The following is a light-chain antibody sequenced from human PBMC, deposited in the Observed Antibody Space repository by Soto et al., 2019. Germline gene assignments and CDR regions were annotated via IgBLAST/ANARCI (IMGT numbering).Light chain of an antibody. CDR1: QPITSTF. J-gene: IGKJ4*01. V-gene: IGKV3-20*01. CDR3: QHYTALVT. CDR2: DGS. Sequence: EIVLTQSPGTLSLSPGERATLSCRASQPITSTFLAWYQQTPGQAPRLLIYDGSNRATGVPDRFSGSGSGTDFTLTINRLEPEDFAVYYCQHYTALVTLGGGTKVEIK.